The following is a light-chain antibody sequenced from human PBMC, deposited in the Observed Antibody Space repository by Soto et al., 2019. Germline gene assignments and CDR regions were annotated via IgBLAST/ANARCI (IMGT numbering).Light chain of an antibody. CDR3: QQRSNWPLT. Sequence: EIVLTQYPGTLSLSPGERATLSCRASQSVSSSYLAWYQQKPGQAPRLLIYDASNRATGIPARFSGSGSGTDFTLTISSLEPEDFAVYYCQQRSNWPLTFGGGTKVDIK. CDR2: DAS. J-gene: IGKJ4*01. V-gene: IGKV3D-20*02. CDR1: QSVSSSY.